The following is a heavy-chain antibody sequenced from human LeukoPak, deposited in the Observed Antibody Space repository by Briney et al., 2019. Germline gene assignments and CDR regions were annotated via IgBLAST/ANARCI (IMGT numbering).Heavy chain of an antibody. CDR1: GGTFSIYA. Sequence: AASVKVSCKASGGTFSIYAISWVRQAPGQGLEWVGGIIPIFGTANYAQKFQGRVTITTDESTSTAYMELSSLRSEDTAVYYCARDRGMATENSGFDYWGQGTLVTVSS. D-gene: IGHD5-24*01. J-gene: IGHJ4*02. CDR3: ARDRGMATENSGFDY. V-gene: IGHV1-69*05. CDR2: IIPIFGTA.